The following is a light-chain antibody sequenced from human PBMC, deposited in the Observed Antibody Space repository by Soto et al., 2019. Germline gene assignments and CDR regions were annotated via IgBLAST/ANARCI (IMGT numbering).Light chain of an antibody. CDR1: QSVQTW. J-gene: IGKJ1*01. CDR3: QPYNQYFT. Sequence: NQLSLSPATLSLSVGDRITITCRASQSVQTWLAWFQQKPGKAPKLLIYKATTLETGVPSRFSGSGSETEFTLSISSLQPDDLGTYSCQPYNQYFTFGQGTKVDIK. V-gene: IGKV1-5*03. CDR2: KAT.